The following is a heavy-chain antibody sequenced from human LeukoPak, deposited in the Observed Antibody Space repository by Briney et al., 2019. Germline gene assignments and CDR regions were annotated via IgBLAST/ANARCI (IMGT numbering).Heavy chain of an antibody. CDR1: GGSISSYY. CDR2: IYTSGST. D-gene: IGHD3-22*01. V-gene: IGHV4-4*09. J-gene: IGHJ4*02. CDR3: ARLSGSITMTPSDY. Sequence: SETLSLTCTVSGGSISSYYWSWLRQPPGKGLEWIGYIYTSGSTNYNPSLKSRVTISVDTSKNQFSLKLSSVTAADTAVYYCARLSGSITMTPSDYWGQGTLVTVSA.